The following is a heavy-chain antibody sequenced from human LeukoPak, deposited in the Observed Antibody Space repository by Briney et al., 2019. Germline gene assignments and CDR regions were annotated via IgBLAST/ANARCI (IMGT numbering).Heavy chain of an antibody. CDR1: GGSISSYY. J-gene: IGHJ4*02. CDR2: IYYSGST. Sequence: SETLSLTCTVSGGSISSYYWSWIRQPPGKGLEWIGYIYYSGSTNYNPSLKSRVTISEDTSKNQFSLKLSSVTAADTAVYYCARVPYYYDSSGYPDYWGQGTLVTVSS. V-gene: IGHV4-59*01. CDR3: ARVPYYYDSSGYPDY. D-gene: IGHD3-22*01.